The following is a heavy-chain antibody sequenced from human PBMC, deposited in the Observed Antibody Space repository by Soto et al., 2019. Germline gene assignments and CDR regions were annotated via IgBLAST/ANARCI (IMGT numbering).Heavy chain of an antibody. CDR2: ISFDGSNQ. CDR1: AFNFNLYA. CDR3: ARNFEGGSVYGMDV. J-gene: IGHJ6*02. V-gene: IGHV3-30-3*01. D-gene: IGHD3-10*01. Sequence: QVQLVESGGGVVQPGRSLRLSCAASAFNFNLYAIHWVRQAPGKGLEWVAVISFDGSNQYYADSVRGRFTISRDNSKNALYRQMNSLRAEDTAVFYWARNFEGGSVYGMDVGGQGTTVTVPS.